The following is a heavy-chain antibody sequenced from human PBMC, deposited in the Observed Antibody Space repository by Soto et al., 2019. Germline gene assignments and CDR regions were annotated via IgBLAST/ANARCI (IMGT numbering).Heavy chain of an antibody. CDR3: ARDDSIAPRLGY. CDR2: ISSSSRTV. V-gene: IGHV3-48*01. CDR1: GFTFSSYN. D-gene: IGHD6-6*01. J-gene: IGHJ4*02. Sequence: GGSLRLSCAASGFTFSSYNMNWVCQAPGKGLEWLSYISSSSRTVYYADSVKGHFTISRDNARNSLYLQMNSLRVEDTAVYYCARDDSIAPRLGYWGQGTLVTVSS.